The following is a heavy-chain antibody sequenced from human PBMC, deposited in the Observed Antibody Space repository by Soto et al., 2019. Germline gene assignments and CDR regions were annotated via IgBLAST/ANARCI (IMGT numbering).Heavy chain of an antibody. D-gene: IGHD3-22*01. J-gene: IGHJ3*02. CDR1: GGSISSGGYY. CDR2: IYYSGGT. CDR3: ASGLPSSGYVLFSAFDI. Sequence: QVQLQESGPGLVKPSQTLSLTCTVSGGSISSGGYYWSWIRQHPGKGLEWIGYIYYSGGTYYNPSLESRVTISVDTSKNQFSLKLSSVTAADTAVYYCASGLPSSGYVLFSAFDIWGQGTMVTVSS. V-gene: IGHV4-31*03.